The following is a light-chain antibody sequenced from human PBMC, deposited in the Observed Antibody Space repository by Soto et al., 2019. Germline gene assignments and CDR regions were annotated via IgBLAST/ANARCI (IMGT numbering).Light chain of an antibody. CDR2: VAS. CDR1: QDFSNY. CDR3: QQLNRFRLA. Sequence: DIQLTQSPSFLSASIGDRVTITCRASQDFSNYLAWYQKKPGEAPKPLLYVASSLHSVLPSRLSGSGSETEINITISSLQFQDFGTYYCQQLNRFRLAFGSGTKVDIK. V-gene: IGKV1-9*01. J-gene: IGKJ3*01.